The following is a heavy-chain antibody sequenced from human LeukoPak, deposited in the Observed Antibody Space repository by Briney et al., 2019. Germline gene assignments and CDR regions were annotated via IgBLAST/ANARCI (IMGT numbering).Heavy chain of an antibody. D-gene: IGHD3-22*01. CDR1: GFTFRTYW. J-gene: IGHJ4*02. CDR2: IDAEGTTT. V-gene: IGHV3-74*01. CDR3: ARRYHYDSSGYQFNY. Sequence: QPGGSLRLSCAASGFTFRTYWMHWVRQAPGKGLVWVSRIDAEGTTTTYADSVKGRFTISRDNAKNTLYLQMNSLRAEDTAVYYCARRYHYDSSGYQFNYWGQGTLLTVSS.